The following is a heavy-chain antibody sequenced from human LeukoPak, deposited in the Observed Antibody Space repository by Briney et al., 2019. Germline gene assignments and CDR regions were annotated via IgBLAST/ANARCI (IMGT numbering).Heavy chain of an antibody. D-gene: IGHD4-11*01. Sequence: SETLSLTCTVSGGSISSYYWSWVRQPPGKGLEWIGYIYYTGSTNYSPSLKSRVTTSVDMSKNQFSLKLSSVTAADTAVYYCARAKGNSNYPYYYMDVWGKGTTVTVSS. CDR3: ARAKGNSNYPYYYMDV. CDR2: IYYTGST. CDR1: GGSISSYY. V-gene: IGHV4-59*01. J-gene: IGHJ6*03.